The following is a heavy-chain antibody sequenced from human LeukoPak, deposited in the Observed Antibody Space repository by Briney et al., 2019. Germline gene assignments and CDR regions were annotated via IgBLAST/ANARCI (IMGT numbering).Heavy chain of an antibody. CDR3: ARLGYSSGWKLDY. CDR1: GGSISSYY. CDR2: IYYSGGT. V-gene: IGHV4-59*08. Sequence: SETLSLTCTVSGGSISSYYWSWIRQPPGKGLEWIGYIYYSGGTNYNPSLKSRVTISVDTSKNQFSLKLSSVTAADTAVYYCARLGYSSGWKLDYWGQGTLVTVSS. D-gene: IGHD6-19*01. J-gene: IGHJ4*02.